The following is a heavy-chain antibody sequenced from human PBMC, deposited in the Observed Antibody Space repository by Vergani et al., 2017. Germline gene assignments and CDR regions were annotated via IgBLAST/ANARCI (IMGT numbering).Heavy chain of an antibody. CDR2: IKQDGGEG. CDR3: VRGGLETIYKWFDP. Sequence: EVQLLESGGDLVQPGGSLRLSCAASGFTFQIYWMGWVRQTAEKGVEWVANIKQDGGEGYYVDSVKGRFTITRDNAKRYIYLQMNSLRADDTAVYYCVRGGLETIYKWFDPWGQGTRVTVSS. V-gene: IGHV3-7*01. D-gene: IGHD1-1*01. CDR1: GFTFQIYW. J-gene: IGHJ5*02.